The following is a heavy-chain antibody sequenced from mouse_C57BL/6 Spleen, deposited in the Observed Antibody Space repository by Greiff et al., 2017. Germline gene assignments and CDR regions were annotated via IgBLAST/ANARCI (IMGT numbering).Heavy chain of an antibody. D-gene: IGHD1-1*01. CDR2: INPNNGGT. CDR3: ARIYGSSYNFDY. Sequence: VQLQQSGPELVKPGASVKISCKASGYTFTDYYMNWVKQSHGKSLEWIGDINPNNGGTSYNQKFKGKATLTVDKSSSTAYMELRSLTSEDSAVYYCARIYGSSYNFDYWGQGTTLTVSS. J-gene: IGHJ2*01. V-gene: IGHV1-26*01. CDR1: GYTFTDYY.